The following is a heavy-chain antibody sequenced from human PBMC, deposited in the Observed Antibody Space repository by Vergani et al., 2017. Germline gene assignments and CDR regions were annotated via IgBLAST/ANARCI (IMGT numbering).Heavy chain of an antibody. CDR2: ISGSGGST. D-gene: IGHD3-22*01. CDR3: AKGSNYDSSGSQFGY. V-gene: IGHV3-23*01. CDR1: GFTFIMHA. Sequence: EVQLLESGGDLVQPGGSLRLSCAASGFTFIMHAMSWVRQAPGKGLEWVSAISGSGGSTYYADSVKGRFTISRDNSKNTLYLQMNSLRAEDTAVYYCAKGSNYDSSGSQFGYWGQGTLVTVSS. J-gene: IGHJ4*02.